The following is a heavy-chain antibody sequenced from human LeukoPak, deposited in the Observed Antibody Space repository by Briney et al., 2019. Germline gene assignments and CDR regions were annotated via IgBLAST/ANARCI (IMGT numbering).Heavy chain of an antibody. Sequence: SGGSLRLSCAASGFTFNTHAMSWVRHAPGKGLEWVSGINGNGARTYYSDSVKGRFTIPRDNSKNTLYVLMSRLTAEETAVYYGGKDQYYRECYLEYWGQGTLVTVSS. J-gene: IGHJ4*02. CDR1: GFTFNTHA. CDR3: GKDQYYRECYLEY. D-gene: IGHD2/OR15-2a*01. V-gene: IGHV3-23*01. CDR2: INGNGART.